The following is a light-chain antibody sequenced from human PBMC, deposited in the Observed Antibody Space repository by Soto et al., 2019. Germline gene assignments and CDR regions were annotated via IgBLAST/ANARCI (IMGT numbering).Light chain of an antibody. J-gene: IGLJ3*02. V-gene: IGLV2-14*01. CDR2: EVT. CDR1: SGDIGIYNY. Sequence: QSVLTQPASVSGSPGQSITISCTGTSGDIGIYNYVSWYQQHPGKAPKLIICEVTNRPSGVSSRFSGSKSGNTASLTISGLRAEDEADYYCTSFTTTSIWVFGGGTKLTVL. CDR3: TSFTTTSIWV.